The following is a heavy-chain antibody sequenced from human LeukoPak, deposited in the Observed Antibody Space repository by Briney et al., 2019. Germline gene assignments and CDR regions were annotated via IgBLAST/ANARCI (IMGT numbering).Heavy chain of an antibody. V-gene: IGHV4-4*07. J-gene: IGHJ2*01. D-gene: IGHD4-17*01. CDR3: ARGVTVQWYFDL. CDR1: GGSINNYY. Sequence: SETLSLTCTVSGGSINNYYWSWIRQPAGKGPEYIGRIYISGSTNYNPSLKSRVTMSVDTSKNQFSLTLSSVTAADTAVYYCARGVTVQWYFDLWGRGTLVTVSS. CDR2: IYISGST.